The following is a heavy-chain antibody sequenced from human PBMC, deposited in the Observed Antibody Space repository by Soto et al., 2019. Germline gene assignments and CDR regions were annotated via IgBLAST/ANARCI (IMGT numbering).Heavy chain of an antibody. J-gene: IGHJ4*02. D-gene: IGHD5-12*01. CDR3: ARAEINGYNQYYFDY. V-gene: IGHV1-69*13. CDR2: IIPIFGTA. CDR1: GGTFSSYA. Sequence: SVKVSCTASGGTFSSYAISWVRQAPGQGLEWMGGIIPIFGTANYAQKFQGRVTITADESTSTAYMELSSLRSEDTAVYYCARAEINGYNQYYFDYWGQGTLVTVSS.